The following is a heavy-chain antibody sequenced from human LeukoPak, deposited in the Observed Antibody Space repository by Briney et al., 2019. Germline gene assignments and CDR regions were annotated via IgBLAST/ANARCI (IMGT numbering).Heavy chain of an antibody. CDR3: ARDQGYYYDTSGYYDAFDI. Sequence: SAITNYIPSLKGRVTISVDKSKKKFSLKLSSVTAADTAVYYCARDQGYYYDTSGYYDAFDIWGQGTMVTVSS. J-gene: IGHJ3*02. D-gene: IGHD3-22*01. CDR2: SAIT. V-gene: IGHV4-4*02.